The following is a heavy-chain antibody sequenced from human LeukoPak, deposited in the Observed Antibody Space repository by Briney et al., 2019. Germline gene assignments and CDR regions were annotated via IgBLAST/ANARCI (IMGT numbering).Heavy chain of an antibody. V-gene: IGHV4-31*03. CDR1: GGSISSGGYY. D-gene: IGHD6-13*01. Sequence: SQTLSRTCTVSGGSISSGGYYWSWIRQHPGKGLEWIGYIYYSGSTYYNPSLKSRATISIDTSKNQFSLKLSSVTAADTAVYYCARGTGGAAAADFDPWGQGTLVTVSS. CDR2: IYYSGST. J-gene: IGHJ5*02. CDR3: ARGTGGAAAADFDP.